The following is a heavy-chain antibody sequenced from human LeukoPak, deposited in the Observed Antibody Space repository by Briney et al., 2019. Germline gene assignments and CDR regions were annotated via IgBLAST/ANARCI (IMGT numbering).Heavy chain of an antibody. J-gene: IGHJ3*02. CDR1: GFTFSDYW. CDR3: ARVSGSRNYYFGAFDI. D-gene: IGHD3-10*01. V-gene: IGHV3-74*01. Sequence: GGSLRLSCAASGFTFSDYWMHWVRQAPGKGLEWVSRIYSDESTTYYADSVKGRFTISRDNAKNTLYLQMNSLRAEDTAMYYCARVSGSRNYYFGAFDIWGQGTMVTVSS. CDR2: IYSDESTT.